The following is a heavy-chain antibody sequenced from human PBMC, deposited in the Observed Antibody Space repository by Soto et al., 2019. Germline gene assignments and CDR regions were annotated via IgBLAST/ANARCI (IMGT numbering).Heavy chain of an antibody. CDR3: ARRAAAGRSFDY. D-gene: IGHD6-13*01. J-gene: IGHJ4*02. CDR2: ISSSGNSI. V-gene: IGHV3-11*01. Sequence: GGALRLSCAASGFTFSDYYMTWIRQAPGKGLEWVSYISSSGNSIYYADSVRGRFTVSRDNAKNSLFLQMNSLRAEDTAVYYCARRAAAGRSFDYWGLGTLVTVSS. CDR1: GFTFSDYY.